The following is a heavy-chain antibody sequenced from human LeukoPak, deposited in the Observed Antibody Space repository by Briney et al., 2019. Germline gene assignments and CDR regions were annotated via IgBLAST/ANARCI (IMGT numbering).Heavy chain of an antibody. V-gene: IGHV4-34*01. CDR2: INHSGST. CDR1: GVSITGDY. D-gene: IGHD1-26*01. J-gene: IGHJ4*02. Sequence: SETLSLTCTVSGVSITGDYWSWIRQPPGKGLEWIGEINHSGSTNYNPSLKSRVTISVDTSKNQFSLKLSSVTAADTAVYYCASGGRYSGKYYFDYWGQGTLVTVSS. CDR3: ASGGRYSGKYYFDY.